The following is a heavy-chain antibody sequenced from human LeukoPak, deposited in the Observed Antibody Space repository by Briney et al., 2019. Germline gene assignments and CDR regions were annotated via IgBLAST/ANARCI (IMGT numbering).Heavy chain of an antibody. CDR3: ARVVGGGTGYSYGPRFDY. CDR1: GGTFSSYA. D-gene: IGHD5-18*01. J-gene: IGHJ4*02. CDR2: IIPILGIA. V-gene: IGHV1-69*04. Sequence: SVKVSCKASGGTFSSYAISWVRQAPGQGLEWMGRIIPILGIANYAQKFQGRVTITADKSTSTAYMELSSLRSEDTAVYYCARVVGGGTGYSYGPRFDYWGQGTLVTVSS.